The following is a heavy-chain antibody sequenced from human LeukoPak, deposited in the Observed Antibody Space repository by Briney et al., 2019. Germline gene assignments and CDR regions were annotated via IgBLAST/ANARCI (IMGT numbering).Heavy chain of an antibody. D-gene: IGHD5-18*01. Sequence: GGSLRLSCAAPGFTFSSYWMSWVRQAPGKGLEWVAVISYDGSNKYYADSVKGRFTISRDNSKNTLYLQMNSLRAEDTAVYYCARGAWKITAMANYYGMDVWGQGTTVTVSS. J-gene: IGHJ6*02. V-gene: IGHV3-30-3*01. CDR3: ARGAWKITAMANYYGMDV. CDR2: ISYDGSNK. CDR1: GFTFSSYW.